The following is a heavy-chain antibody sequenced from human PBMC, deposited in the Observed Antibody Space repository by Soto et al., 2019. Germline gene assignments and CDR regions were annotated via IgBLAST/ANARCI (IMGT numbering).Heavy chain of an antibody. CDR2: INAGNGNT. CDR1: GYTFTSYA. J-gene: IGHJ4*02. D-gene: IGHD6-13*01. V-gene: IGHV1-3*01. CDR3: ARVDSSSWYPYFDY. Sequence: ASVKVSCKASGYTFTSYAMHWVRQAPGQRLEWMGWINAGNGNTKYSQKFQGRVTITRDTSASTAYMELSSLRSEDTAVYYCARVDSSSWYPYFDYWGQGTLVTVSS.